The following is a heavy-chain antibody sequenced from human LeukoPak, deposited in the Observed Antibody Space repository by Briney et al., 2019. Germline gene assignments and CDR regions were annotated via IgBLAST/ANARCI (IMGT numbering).Heavy chain of an antibody. CDR3: ASVAHMVRGALDY. D-gene: IGHD3-10*01. CDR2: IYYSGST. Sequence: SETLSLTCTVSGGSISSYYWSWIRQPPGKGLEWIGYIYYSGSTNYNPSLKSRVTISVDTSKNQFSLKLSSVTAADTAVYYCASVAHMVRGALDYWGQGTLVTVSS. CDR1: GGSISSYY. V-gene: IGHV4-59*08. J-gene: IGHJ4*02.